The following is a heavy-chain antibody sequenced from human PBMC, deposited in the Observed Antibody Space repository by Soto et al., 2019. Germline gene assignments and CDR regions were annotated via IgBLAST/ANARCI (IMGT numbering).Heavy chain of an antibody. Sequence: PSETLSLTCAVSGGSISSGGYSWSWIRQPPGKGLEWIGYIYHSGSTYYNPSLKSRVTISVDRSKNQFSLKLSSVTAADTAVYYCARDGREARSFDSWDPGTLVTVSS. V-gene: IGHV4-30-2*01. CDR2: IYHSGST. CDR1: GGSISSGGYS. J-gene: IGHJ4*02. CDR3: ARDGREARSFDS.